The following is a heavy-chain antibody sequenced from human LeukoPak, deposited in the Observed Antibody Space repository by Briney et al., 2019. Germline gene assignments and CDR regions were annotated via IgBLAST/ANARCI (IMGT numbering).Heavy chain of an antibody. D-gene: IGHD3-10*01. CDR2: ISGSGGST. V-gene: IGHV3-23*01. J-gene: IGHJ6*02. CDR1: GFTFSSYA. CDR3: AKVPSGYGYYYGMDV. Sequence: GGSLRLSCAASGFTFSSYAMSWVRQAPGKGLEWVSAISGSGGSTYYADSVKGRFTISRDNSKNTLYLQMNSLRAEDTAVYYCAKVPSGYGYYYGMDVWGQGTTVAVSS.